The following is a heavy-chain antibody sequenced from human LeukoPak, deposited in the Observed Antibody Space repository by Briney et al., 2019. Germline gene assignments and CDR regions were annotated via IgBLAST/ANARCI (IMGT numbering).Heavy chain of an antibody. J-gene: IGHJ6*04. CDR1: GGSICSSNW. V-gene: IGHV4-4*02. CDR2: IYRTGST. CDR3: ARRFGELYPNYYDGMDV. Sequence: SGTLSLTCAVSGGSICSSNWCIWVRQPPGKGLEWIGEIYRTGSTNYNPSLKSRVTMSVDKSKNQFSLKMSSVTAAHTAVYYCARRFGELYPNYYDGMDVWGKGTTVTVSS. D-gene: IGHD3-16*01.